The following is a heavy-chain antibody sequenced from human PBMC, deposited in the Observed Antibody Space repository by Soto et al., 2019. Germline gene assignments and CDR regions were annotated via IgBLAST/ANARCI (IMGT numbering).Heavy chain of an antibody. Sequence: QVQLVQSGAEVKKPGSSVRVSCKASGGTFSNYPIGWVRQAPGQGLEWMGVIIPIFGTTNYAQRFQGRVTFSADESTSTTYMELSSVRYEDTAVYFCARPRTTATTKGYDYWGQGTLVTVSS. CDR2: IIPIFGTT. CDR3: ARPRTTATTKGYDY. V-gene: IGHV1-69*01. D-gene: IGHD1-1*01. CDR1: GGTFSNYP. J-gene: IGHJ4*02.